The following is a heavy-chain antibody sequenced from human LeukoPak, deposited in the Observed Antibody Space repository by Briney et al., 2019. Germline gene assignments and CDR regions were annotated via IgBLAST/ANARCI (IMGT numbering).Heavy chain of an antibody. CDR1: GFSVSNDY. J-gene: IGHJ4*02. D-gene: IGHD5-12*01. CDR3: ARVKSGYDWDYFDY. V-gene: IGHV3-53*01. CDR2: IYSAGRT. Sequence: PGGSLRLSCAASGFSVSNDYMSWVRQAPGKGLEWVSFIYSAGRTYYADSVRGRFTISRDNSKNTLYLQMNSLRAEDTALYYCARVKSGYDWDYFDYWGQGTLVTVSS.